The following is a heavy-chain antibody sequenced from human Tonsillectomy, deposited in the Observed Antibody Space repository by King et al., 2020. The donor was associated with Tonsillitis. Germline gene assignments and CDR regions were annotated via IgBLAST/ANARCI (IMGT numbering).Heavy chain of an antibody. CDR2: ISSSSSYI. CDR3: ARDRVWYSCSWSPKRIFDY. CDR1: GFTFSSYS. V-gene: IGHV3-21*01. J-gene: IGHJ4*02. Sequence: VQLVESGGGLVKPGGSLRLSCAASGFTFSSYSMNWVRQAPGKGLEWVSSISSSSSYIYYADAGKGRLTIYRDNAKNSLYLQMNSLRAEDTAVYYFARDRVWYSCSWSPKRIFDYWGQGALATVSS. D-gene: IGHD6-13*01.